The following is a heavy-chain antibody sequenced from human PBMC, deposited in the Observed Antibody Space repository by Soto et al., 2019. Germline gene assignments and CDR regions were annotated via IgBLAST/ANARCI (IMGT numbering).Heavy chain of an antibody. D-gene: IGHD2-15*01. CDR2: IYNEFT. CDR3: VSEPRDCSGGSCSIMGAAFDI. Sequence: EVQLVESGGGLVQPGGSLRLSCVASGFTVTEIYMNWVRQAPGKGLEWVSVIYNEFTDYADSVRGRFAISTDSSKNALYIQMNVVGAEESAVYYCVSEPRDCSGGSCSIMGAAFDIWGQGTMVTVSS. CDR1: GFTVTEIY. J-gene: IGHJ3*02. V-gene: IGHV3-66*01.